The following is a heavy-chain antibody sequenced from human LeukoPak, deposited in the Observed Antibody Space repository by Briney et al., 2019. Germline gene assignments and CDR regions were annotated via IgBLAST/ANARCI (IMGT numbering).Heavy chain of an antibody. Sequence: GGSLRLSCAASGFTFSSYTMNWARQAPGKGLQWVSYISSSSSTIYYADSVKGRFTISRDNAKNSLYLQMNSLRAEDTAVYYCARIPGDAPWFDPWGQGTLVTVSS. D-gene: IGHD2-21*01. CDR1: GFTFSSYT. V-gene: IGHV3-48*04. CDR3: ARIPGDAPWFDP. J-gene: IGHJ5*02. CDR2: ISSSSSTI.